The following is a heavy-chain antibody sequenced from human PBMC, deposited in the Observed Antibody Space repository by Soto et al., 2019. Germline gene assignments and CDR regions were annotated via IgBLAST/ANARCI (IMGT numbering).Heavy chain of an antibody. CDR3: ARTRGYSYGFLPPDFDY. V-gene: IGHV5-51*01. CDR1: GYSFTNYW. J-gene: IGHJ4*02. D-gene: IGHD5-18*01. CDR2: IYPGDSDT. Sequence: GESLKISCNGSGYSFTNYWIAWLRQMPWKGLEWMGNIYPGDSDTRYSPSFRGQVSISADKSIGTAYLQWSSLQASDTAIYYCARTRGYSYGFLPPDFDYWGQGTLVTVS.